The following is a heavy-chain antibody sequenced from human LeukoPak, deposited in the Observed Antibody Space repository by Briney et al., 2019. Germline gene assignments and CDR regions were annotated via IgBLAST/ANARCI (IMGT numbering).Heavy chain of an antibody. D-gene: IGHD2-15*01. CDR3: TRYMTPLINAFDI. Sequence: GASVKVSCKASGYTFTGYYIHWVRQAPGQGLEWMGWINPNSGGTKYVQKFQGRVTMTRDTSISTVYMELSRLRSDDTAVYFCTRYMTPLINAFDIWGQGTMVTVSS. V-gene: IGHV1-2*02. CDR1: GYTFTGYY. CDR2: INPNSGGT. J-gene: IGHJ3*02.